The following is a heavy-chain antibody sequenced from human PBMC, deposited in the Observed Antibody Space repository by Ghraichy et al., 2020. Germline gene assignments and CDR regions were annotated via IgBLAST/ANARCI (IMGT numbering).Heavy chain of an antibody. CDR1: GGSISSSSYY. D-gene: IGHD1-26*01. Sequence: SETLSLTCTVSGGSISSSSYYWGWIRQPPGKGLEWIGSIYYSGSTYYNPSLKSRVTISVDTSKNQFSLKLSSVTAADTAVYYCASEGEGWDPWGQGTLVTVSS. J-gene: IGHJ5*02. V-gene: IGHV4-39*01. CDR2: IYYSGST. CDR3: ASEGEGWDP.